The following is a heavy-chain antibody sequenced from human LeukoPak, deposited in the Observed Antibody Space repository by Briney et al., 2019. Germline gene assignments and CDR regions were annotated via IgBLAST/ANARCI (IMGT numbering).Heavy chain of an antibody. CDR1: GFTFINSW. Sequence: GGSLRLSCAASGFTFINSWMTWVRQAPGKGLELVGRLRSTPDGGATYYAAPVKGRFTISRDDSKNTLYLQMSSLRTEDTAVYYCATDPHFGYCTATSCANYWGQGTLVTVSS. V-gene: IGHV3-15*06. CDR2: LRSTPDGGAT. J-gene: IGHJ4*02. CDR3: ATDPHFGYCTATSCANY. D-gene: IGHD2-2*03.